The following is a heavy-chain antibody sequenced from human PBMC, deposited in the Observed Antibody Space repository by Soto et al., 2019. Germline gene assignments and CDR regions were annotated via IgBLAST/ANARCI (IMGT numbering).Heavy chain of an antibody. CDR1: GYTLTELS. V-gene: IGHV1-24*01. Sequence: VASVKVSCKVSGYTLTELSMHWVRQAPGKGLEWMGGFDPEDGETIYAQKFQGRVTMTEDTSTDTAYMELSSLRSEDTAVYYCATGLRDSSGYYYPNTLDYWGQGTLVTGS. CDR2: FDPEDGET. D-gene: IGHD3-22*01. J-gene: IGHJ4*02. CDR3: ATGLRDSSGYYYPNTLDY.